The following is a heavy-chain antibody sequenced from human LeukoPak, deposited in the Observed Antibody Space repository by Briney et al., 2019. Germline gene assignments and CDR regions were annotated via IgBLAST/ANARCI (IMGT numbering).Heavy chain of an antibody. D-gene: IGHD5-24*01. CDR1: GGSISSSSYY. J-gene: IGHJ4*02. CDR3: ARDGDGYRGGIDY. Sequence: SETLSLTCTVSGGSISSSSYYWGWIRQPPGEGLEWIGSIYYSGSTYYNPSLKSRVTISVDTSKNQFSLKLSSVTAADTAVYYCARDGDGYRGGIDYWGQGTLVTVSS. V-gene: IGHV4-39*02. CDR2: IYYSGST.